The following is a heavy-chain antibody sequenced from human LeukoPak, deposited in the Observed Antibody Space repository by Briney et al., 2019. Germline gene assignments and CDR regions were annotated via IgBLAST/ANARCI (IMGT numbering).Heavy chain of an antibody. V-gene: IGHV3-23*01. CDR3: AKPPGLRRLDP. J-gene: IGHJ5*02. CDR2: LSGSGGST. Sequence: GGSLRLSCAASGFTFSSYGMNWVRQAPGKGLEWVSALSGSGGSTYYGDSVKGRFTISRDNSKNTLYLQMNSLRAEDTAVYYCAKPPGLRRLDPWGQGTLVTVSS. CDR1: GFTFSSYG. D-gene: IGHD5-12*01.